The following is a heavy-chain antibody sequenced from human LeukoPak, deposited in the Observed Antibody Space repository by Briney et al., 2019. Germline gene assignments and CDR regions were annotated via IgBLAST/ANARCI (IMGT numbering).Heavy chain of an antibody. CDR3: ARDTCSSTSCYFYYYYGMDV. V-gene: IGHV3-33*08. CDR2: IWYDGSNK. J-gene: IGHJ6*02. Sequence: PGGSLRLSCAASGFTFNYYAMHWVRQAPGKGLEWVAVIWYDGSNKYYADSVKGRFTISRDNSKNTLYLQMNSLRAEDTAVYYCARDTCSSTSCYFYYYYGMDVWGQGTTVTVSS. D-gene: IGHD2-2*01. CDR1: GFTFNYYA.